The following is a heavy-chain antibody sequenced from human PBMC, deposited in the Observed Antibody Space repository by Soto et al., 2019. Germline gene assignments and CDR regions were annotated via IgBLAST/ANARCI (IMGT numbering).Heavy chain of an antibody. CDR2: INPNSGGT. D-gene: IGHD5-18*01. V-gene: IGHV1-2*04. CDR1: GYTFTGYY. CDR3: ARDRGYSYGHFDY. Sequence: GASVKVSCKASGYTFTGYYMHWVRQAPGQGLEWMGWINPNSGGTNYAQKFQGWVTMTRDTSISTAYMELSRLRSDDTAVYYCARDRGYSYGHFDYWGQGTLVTVSS. J-gene: IGHJ4*02.